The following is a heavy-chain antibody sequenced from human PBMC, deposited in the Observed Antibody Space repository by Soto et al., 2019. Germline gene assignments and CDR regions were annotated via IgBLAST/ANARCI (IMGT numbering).Heavy chain of an antibody. Sequence: EVQLLESGGGLVQPGGSLRLSCAASGFKFRSYAMAWVRQAPGKGLEWVSGISENGNNTNYADSVRGRFTISRNKSGNTLDLLMSSLRAEDTAIYYCAKDRATIFGVVWQYGMDVWGQGTTVSVSS. V-gene: IGHV3-23*01. CDR2: ISENGNNT. J-gene: IGHJ6*02. CDR1: GFKFRSYA. D-gene: IGHD3-3*01. CDR3: AKDRATIFGVVWQYGMDV.